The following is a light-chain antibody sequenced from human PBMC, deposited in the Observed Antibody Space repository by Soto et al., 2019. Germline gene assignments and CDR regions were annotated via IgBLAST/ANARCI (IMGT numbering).Light chain of an antibody. V-gene: IGLV2-11*01. J-gene: IGLJ1*01. CDR1: SSDVGRYDY. CDR3: CSFAGSFSYV. Sequence: QSVLTQPRSVSGSPGQSVTISCTGTSSDVGRYDYVSWYQQHPGKAPKLIIYDVTERPAGVPDRFSGSKSGNTASLTISGLQADDEADYSCCSFAGSFSYVFGGGTKVTV. CDR2: DVT.